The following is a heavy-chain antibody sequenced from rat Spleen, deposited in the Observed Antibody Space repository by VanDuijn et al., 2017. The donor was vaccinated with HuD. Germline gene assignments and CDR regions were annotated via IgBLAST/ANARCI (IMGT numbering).Heavy chain of an antibody. CDR3: TRYPSTTRDYFDY. Sequence: EVQLRESGPGLVQPSQTLSLTCTVSGFSLPDYSVHWVRQPPGKGPEWMGVMWTAGTTTHNSALRSRLRSNRNTYKSQVFIKMNSLQTEDTAIYFCTRYPSTTRDYFDYWGQGVMVTVSS. J-gene: IGHJ2*01. CDR2: MWTAGTT. V-gene: IGHV2S63*01. CDR1: GFSLPDYS. D-gene: IGHD1-1*01.